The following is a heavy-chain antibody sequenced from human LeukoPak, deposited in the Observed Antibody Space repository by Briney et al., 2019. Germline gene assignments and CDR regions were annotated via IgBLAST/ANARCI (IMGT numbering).Heavy chain of an antibody. CDR1: GFTFSSYA. V-gene: IGHV3-23*01. Sequence: GGSLRLSCAASGFTFSSYAMSWVRQAPGKGLEWVSAISGSGGSTYYADSVKGRFTISRDNSKNTLYLQMNSLRAEDTAVYYCAKDIMVRGLSPYYFDYWGQGTLVTVSS. D-gene: IGHD3-10*01. CDR3: AKDIMVRGLSPYYFDY. J-gene: IGHJ4*02. CDR2: ISGSGGST.